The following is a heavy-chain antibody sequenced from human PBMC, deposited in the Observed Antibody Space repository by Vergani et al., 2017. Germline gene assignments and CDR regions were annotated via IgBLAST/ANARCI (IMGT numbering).Heavy chain of an antibody. J-gene: IGHJ1*01. D-gene: IGHD5-24*01. CDR3: ARRGDGYNLGTDPGEYFQH. CDR2: NLPIFGTA. Sequence: QVQLVQSGAEVKKPGSSVKVSCKASGGTFSSYAISWVRQAPGQGLEWMGRNLPIFGTANYAQKFQGRVTITADESTSTAYMELSRLRSEDTAVYYCARRGDGYNLGTDPGEYFQHWGQGTLVTVSS. V-gene: IGHV1-69*13. CDR1: GGTFSSYA.